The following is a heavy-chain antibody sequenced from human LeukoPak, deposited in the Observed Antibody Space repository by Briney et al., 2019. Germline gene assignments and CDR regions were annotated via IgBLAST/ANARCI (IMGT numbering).Heavy chain of an antibody. CDR2: IYSGGST. CDR1: GFTVSSNY. J-gene: IGHJ3*01. D-gene: IGHD2-2*01. Sequence: GGSLRLSCAASGFTVSSNYMSWVRQAPGKGLEWVSVIYSGGSTYYADSVKGRFTISRDNSKNTLYLQMTSLRAEDTAVYYCARDNQLLWFAFDLWGQGTMVTVSS. V-gene: IGHV3-66*01. CDR3: ARDNQLLWFAFDL.